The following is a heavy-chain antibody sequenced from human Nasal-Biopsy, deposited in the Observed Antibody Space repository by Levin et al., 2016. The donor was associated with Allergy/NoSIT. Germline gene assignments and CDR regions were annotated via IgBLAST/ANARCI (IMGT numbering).Heavy chain of an antibody. D-gene: IGHD6-19*01. CDR3: ARGGSAWYGDIDY. J-gene: IGHJ4*01. CDR1: GFTFSSYA. Sequence: GESLKISCAASGFTFSSYAMTWVRQAPGKGLEWVSTLSGSGADTFYADSVKGRVTISRDNSKNTLYLQMGSLGAEDAAIYYCARGGSAWYGDIDYWGQGTLVTVSS. V-gene: IGHV3-23*01. CDR2: LSGSGADT.